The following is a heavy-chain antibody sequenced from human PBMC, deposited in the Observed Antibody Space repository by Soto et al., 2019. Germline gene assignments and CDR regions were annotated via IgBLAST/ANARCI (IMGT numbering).Heavy chain of an antibody. CDR2: ISGSGGST. V-gene: IGHV3-23*01. J-gene: IGHJ5*02. Sequence: PGGSLRLSCAASGFTFSSYAMSWVCQAPGKGLEWVSAISGSGGSTYYADSVKGRFTISRDNSKNTLYLQMNSLRAEDTAVYYCAKLALLWFGDPQGNWFDTWGQGTLVTVSS. CDR3: AKLALLWFGDPQGNWFDT. D-gene: IGHD3-10*01. CDR1: GFTFSSYA.